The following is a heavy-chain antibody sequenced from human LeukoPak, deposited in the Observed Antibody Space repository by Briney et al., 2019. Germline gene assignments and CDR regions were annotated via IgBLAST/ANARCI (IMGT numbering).Heavy chain of an antibody. V-gene: IGHV4-34*01. J-gene: IGHJ5*02. D-gene: IGHD4-17*01. CDR2: INHSGST. CDR3: ARAGYGDYWFDP. Sequence: PSETLSLTRAVYGGSFSGYSWSWIRQPPGKGLEWIGEINHSGSTNYNPSLKSRVTISVDTSKNQFSLKLSSVTAADTAVYYCARAGYGDYWFDPWGQGTLVTVSS. CDR1: GGSFSGYS.